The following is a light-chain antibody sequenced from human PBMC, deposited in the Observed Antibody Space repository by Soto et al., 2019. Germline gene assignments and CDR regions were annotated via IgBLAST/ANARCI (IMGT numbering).Light chain of an antibody. CDR1: QNLGKW. V-gene: IGKV1-12*02. CDR3: QQSNISPFT. J-gene: IGKJ4*01. Sequence: DIHMTQSPSSVTASVGHIFTITCRATQNLGKWLAWYQQRPGKVPQLLIYGGSTLQSGVPSRFSGSGKGASYTITITGLKDEDIATYYCQQSNISPFTFGGGTKVDIK. CDR2: GGS.